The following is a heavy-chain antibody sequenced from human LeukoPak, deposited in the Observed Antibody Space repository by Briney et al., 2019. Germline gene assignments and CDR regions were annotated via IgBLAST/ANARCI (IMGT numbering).Heavy chain of an antibody. V-gene: IGHV3-23*01. CDR2: ISGSGGST. Sequence: GGSLRLSCAASGFTFSSYAMSWVRQAPGKGLEWVSAISGSGGSTYCADSVKGRFTISRDNSKNTLYLQMNSLRAEDTAVYYCARVGPQDYYYMDVWGKGTTVTVSS. CDR3: ARVGPQDYYYMDV. D-gene: IGHD2-15*01. CDR1: GFTFSSYA. J-gene: IGHJ6*03.